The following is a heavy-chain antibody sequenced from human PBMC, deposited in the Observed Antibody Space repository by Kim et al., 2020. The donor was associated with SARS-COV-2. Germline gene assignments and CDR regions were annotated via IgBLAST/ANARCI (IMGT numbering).Heavy chain of an antibody. CDR3: AGHPRYNWNDGAPGWFDP. V-gene: IGHV4-39*01. J-gene: IGHJ5*02. CDR1: GGSISSSSYY. Sequence: SETLSLTCTVSGGSISSSSYYWGWIRQPPGKGLEWIGSIYYSGSTYYNPSLKSRVTMSVDTSKNQFSLKLSSVTAADTAVYYCAGHPRYNWNDGAPGWFDPWGKGTLVTVSS. CDR2: IYYSGST. D-gene: IGHD1-1*01.